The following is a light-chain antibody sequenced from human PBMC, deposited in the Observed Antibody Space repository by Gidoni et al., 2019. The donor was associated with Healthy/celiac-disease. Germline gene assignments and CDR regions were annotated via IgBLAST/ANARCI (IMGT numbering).Light chain of an antibody. V-gene: IGKV3-20*01. CDR3: QQYGSSPRT. CDR2: GAS. CDR1: QRVSSSY. Sequence: IVLTQSPGTLSLSPGERATLSCRASQRVSSSYLDWYQQKPGQAPRLLIYGASSRATGIPDRFSGSGSGTDFTLTISRLEPEDFAVYYCQQYGSSPRTFGQXTKVEIK. J-gene: IGKJ1*01.